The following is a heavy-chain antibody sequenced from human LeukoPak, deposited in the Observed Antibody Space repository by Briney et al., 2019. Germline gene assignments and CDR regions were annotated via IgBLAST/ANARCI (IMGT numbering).Heavy chain of an antibody. Sequence: GGSLRLSCAASGFTFSSYSMNWVRQAPGKGLEWVSAISGSGGSTYYADSVKGRFTISRDNAKNSLYLQMNSLRAEDTAVYYCARDRGYYDILTGYDYWGQGTLVTVSS. CDR3: ARDRGYYDILTGYDY. V-gene: IGHV3-21*01. CDR2: ISGSGGST. D-gene: IGHD3-9*01. CDR1: GFTFSSYS. J-gene: IGHJ4*02.